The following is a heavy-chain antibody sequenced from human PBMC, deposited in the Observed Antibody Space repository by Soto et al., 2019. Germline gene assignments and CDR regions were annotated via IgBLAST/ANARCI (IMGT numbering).Heavy chain of an antibody. CDR1: GGSISNGGYY. Sequence: QVQLQESGPGLVKPSQTLSLTCTVSGGSISNGGYYWNWIRQHPGKGLEWIGYTHYSGSTYYNPSPNSRVTLSVDTSKNQLSLQLSSVTAADTAVYYCARDDSTPPRDRYLHHWGQGTLVTVSS. CDR2: THYSGST. V-gene: IGHV4-31*03. CDR3: ARDDSTPPRDRYLHH. J-gene: IGHJ1*01. D-gene: IGHD2-21*02.